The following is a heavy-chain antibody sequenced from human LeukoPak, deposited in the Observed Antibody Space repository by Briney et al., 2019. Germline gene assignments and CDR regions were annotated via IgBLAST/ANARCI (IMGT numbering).Heavy chain of an antibody. D-gene: IGHD3-16*01. V-gene: IGHV4-39*07. CDR2: IYYSGST. Sequence: SETLSLTCTVSGGSISSSSYYWGWIRQPPGKGLEWIGSIYYSGSTYYNPSLKSRVTISIDTSKNQFSLKLSSVTAADTAVYYCASGGNYGMDVWGQGTTVTVSS. J-gene: IGHJ6*02. CDR1: GGSISSSSYY. CDR3: ASGGNYGMDV.